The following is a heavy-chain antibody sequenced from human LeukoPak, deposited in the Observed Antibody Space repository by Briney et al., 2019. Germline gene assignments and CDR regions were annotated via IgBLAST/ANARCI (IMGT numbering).Heavy chain of an antibody. Sequence: SETLSLTCTVSGGSISSYYWSWIRQPAGKGLEWIGRIYTSGSTIYNPSLESRVTMSVDTSKNQFSLKLSSVTAAGTAVYYCARDGSGSLGRDAFDIWGQGTMVTVSS. J-gene: IGHJ3*02. D-gene: IGHD3-22*01. CDR3: ARDGSGSLGRDAFDI. V-gene: IGHV4-4*07. CDR1: GGSISSYY. CDR2: IYTSGST.